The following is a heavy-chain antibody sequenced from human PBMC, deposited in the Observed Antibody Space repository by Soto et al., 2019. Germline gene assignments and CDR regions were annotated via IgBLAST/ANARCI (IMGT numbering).Heavy chain of an antibody. CDR1: GFSFSTSGAG. CDR3: AHSTYYYDSSGYYRNFDY. Sequence: QITLKESGPTLVKPTQTLTLTCTFSGFSFSTSGAGVGWIRQPPGKALEWLAVIYWDDSERYRPSLKSRLTVTKTTSTHQVVLPMTNMETADTGTYFCAHSTYYYDSSGYYRNFDYWGQGILVTVSS. D-gene: IGHD3-22*01. CDR2: IYWDDSE. J-gene: IGHJ4*02. V-gene: IGHV2-5*02.